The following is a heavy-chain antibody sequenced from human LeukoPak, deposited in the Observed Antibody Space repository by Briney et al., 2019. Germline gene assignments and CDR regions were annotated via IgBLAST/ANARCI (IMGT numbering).Heavy chain of an antibody. CDR2: IYYSGST. J-gene: IGHJ4*02. V-gene: IGHV4-59*01. Sequence: NPSETLSLTCTVSGGAISSYYWSWIRQPPGKGLEWIGYIYYSGSTDYNPSLKSRVTISVDTSKNQFSLKLSSVTAADTAVSYCARAGSMFGVVVFDYWGQGTLVTVSS. D-gene: IGHD3-3*01. CDR1: GGAISSYY. CDR3: ARAGSMFGVVVFDY.